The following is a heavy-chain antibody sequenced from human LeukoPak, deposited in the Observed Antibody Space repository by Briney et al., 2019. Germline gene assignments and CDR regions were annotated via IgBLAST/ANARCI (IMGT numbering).Heavy chain of an antibody. V-gene: IGHV3-21*01. D-gene: IGHD2-2*01. CDR1: GFTFSSYS. Sequence: GGSLRLSXAASGFTFSSYSMNWVRQAPGKGLEWVSSISSSSSYIYYADSVKGRFTISRDNAKNSLYLQMNSLRAEDTAVYYCARDVGYCSSTSCYAFDIWGQGTMVTVSS. CDR3: ARDVGYCSSTSCYAFDI. CDR2: ISSSSSYI. J-gene: IGHJ3*02.